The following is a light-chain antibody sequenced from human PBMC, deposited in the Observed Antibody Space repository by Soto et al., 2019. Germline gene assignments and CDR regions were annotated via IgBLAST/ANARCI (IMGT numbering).Light chain of an antibody. V-gene: IGKV3-15*01. CDR1: QSINSE. CDR3: QQGHNPPLT. CDR2: GAS. Sequence: EIVMTQSPSTLSLSPGERAAISCRASQSINSELAWYQQKPGQPPRLLIYGASTRATGVPARFTGSGSGSEFTLTISGLQSEDFAVYYCQQGHNPPLTFGQGTRLEIK. J-gene: IGKJ2*01.